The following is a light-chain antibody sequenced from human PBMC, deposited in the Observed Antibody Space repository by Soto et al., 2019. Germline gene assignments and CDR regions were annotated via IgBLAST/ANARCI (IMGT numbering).Light chain of an antibody. J-gene: IGKJ3*01. CDR1: QSINSRY. V-gene: IGKV3-20*01. Sequence: EIVLTQSPGTLSLSPGERATLSCRASQSINSRYLAWYQQKPGQAPRLLIYAASSRATGIPDRFSGSGSGTDFTLTISRLEPEDCGLYYCQQFGSSPGFTCGPGTKVDIK. CDR3: QQFGSSPGFT. CDR2: AAS.